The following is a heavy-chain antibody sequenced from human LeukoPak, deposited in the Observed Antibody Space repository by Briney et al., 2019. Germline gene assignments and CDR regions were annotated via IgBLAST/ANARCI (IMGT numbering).Heavy chain of an antibody. CDR3: ARGYCSSTSCRGMDV. J-gene: IGHJ6*04. Sequence: SGGSLRLSCAASGFTFSSYAMHWVRQAPGKGLEWVAVISYDGSNKYYADSVKGRFTISRDNSKNTLYLQMNSLRAEDTAVYYCARGYCSSTSCRGMDVWGKGTTVTVSS. CDR1: GFTFSSYA. CDR2: ISYDGSNK. D-gene: IGHD2-2*01. V-gene: IGHV3-30-3*01.